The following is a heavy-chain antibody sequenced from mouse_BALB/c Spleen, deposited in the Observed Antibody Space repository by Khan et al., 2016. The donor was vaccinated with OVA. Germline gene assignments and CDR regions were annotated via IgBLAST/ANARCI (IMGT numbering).Heavy chain of an antibody. CDR1: GFTFSTYA. Sequence: EVELVESGGDLVKPGGSLKLSCAASGFTFSTYAMSWVLQTPEQRLVSVVTNITSGDHICYPASVTGRFTIPRDYAKHTLYLQMSSLRSDDTAMYYCCAHNFVPFAYWGRGTLFAVSA. CDR2: NITSGDHI. CDR3: CAHNFVPFAY. D-gene: IGHD1-3*01. V-gene: IGHV5-9-1*01. J-gene: IGHJ3*01.